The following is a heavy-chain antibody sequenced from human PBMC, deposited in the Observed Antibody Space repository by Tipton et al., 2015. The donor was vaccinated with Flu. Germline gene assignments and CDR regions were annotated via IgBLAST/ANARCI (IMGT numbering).Heavy chain of an antibody. V-gene: IGHV3-30*02. CDR1: GFTFSTYA. J-gene: IGHJ4*02. Sequence: GSLRLSCEASGFTFSTYAMHWVRQAPGKGLEWVAFIRNDGSNTYHAESVKGRFTISRDNSKNTLYLQMNSLRGEDTAVYYCVKVRAEGSNYFDYWGQGTPVTVSS. CDR2: IRNDGSNT. CDR3: VKVRAEGSNYFDY.